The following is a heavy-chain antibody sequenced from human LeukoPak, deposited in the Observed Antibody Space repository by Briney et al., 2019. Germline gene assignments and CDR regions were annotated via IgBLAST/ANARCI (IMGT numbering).Heavy chain of an antibody. J-gene: IGHJ1*01. CDR1: GFTFSNAW. V-gene: IGHV3-15*01. D-gene: IGHD4-17*01. CDR2: IKSETDGGTT. CDR3: TTVTVTMDSEYFQH. Sequence: GGSLRLSCAASGFTFSNAWMSWVRQAPGKGLEWVGRIKSETDGGTTDYAAPVKGRFTISRDDSKNTLYLQMNSLKTEDTAVYYCTTVTVTMDSEYFQHWGQGTLVTVSS.